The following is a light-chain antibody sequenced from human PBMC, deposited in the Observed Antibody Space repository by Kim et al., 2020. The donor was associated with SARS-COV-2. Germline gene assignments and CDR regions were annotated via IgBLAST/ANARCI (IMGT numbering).Light chain of an antibody. J-gene: IGKJ5*01. CDR3: QQRSNWPPT. CDR1: QRVSSY. CDR2: DAS. Sequence: LTQGERGTHSCRASQRVSSYLAWYQQEPCQGPRLCIYDASNRATGNPARFSGSGYGTDFTLTISSLEPEDFGGYYSQQRSNWPPTFGQGTRLEIK. V-gene: IGKV3-11*01.